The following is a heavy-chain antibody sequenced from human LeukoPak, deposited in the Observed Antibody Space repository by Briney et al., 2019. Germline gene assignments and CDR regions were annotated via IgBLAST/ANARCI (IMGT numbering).Heavy chain of an antibody. CDR2: IWYDGSAK. Sequence: GRSLRLSCAASGFSFGSHGMHWVRQAPGKGPEWVAVIWYDGSAKYYAASVKDRFTISRDNPNNRVFLEMSSLRAEDTAVYYCARDQGRAVASDAFDVWGRGTIVIVSS. J-gene: IGHJ3*01. CDR3: ARDQGRAVASDAFDV. V-gene: IGHV3-33*01. CDR1: GFSFGSHG. D-gene: IGHD6-19*01.